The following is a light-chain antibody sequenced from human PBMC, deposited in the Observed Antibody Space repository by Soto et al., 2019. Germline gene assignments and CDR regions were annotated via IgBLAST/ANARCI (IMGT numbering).Light chain of an antibody. Sequence: DIQMTQSPSTLSASVGDRVTITCRASQSISSWLAWYQQKPGKAPKLLIYDASSLESGVPSRCSGSGSGTEFTLTISSLQPDDFATYYCQQYNSYSQTFGQGTKLEIK. CDR2: DAS. J-gene: IGKJ2*01. CDR1: QSISSW. CDR3: QQYNSYSQT. V-gene: IGKV1-5*01.